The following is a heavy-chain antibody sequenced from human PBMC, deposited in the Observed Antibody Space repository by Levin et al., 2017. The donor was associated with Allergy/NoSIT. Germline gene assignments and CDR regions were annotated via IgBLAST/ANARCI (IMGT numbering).Heavy chain of an antibody. CDR3: AGADSSGHYYWNFEL. V-gene: IGHV4-4*07. J-gene: IGHJ2*01. CDR1: GGSISRYY. D-gene: IGHD3-22*01. CDR2: AYTSGIT. Sequence: SCTVSGGSISRYYWSWIRQPAGKGLEWIGRAYTSGITNYNPSLKSRVTMSVDTSKNQFSLKLDSVTAADTAVYYWAGADSSGHYYWNFELWGRGTLVTVSS.